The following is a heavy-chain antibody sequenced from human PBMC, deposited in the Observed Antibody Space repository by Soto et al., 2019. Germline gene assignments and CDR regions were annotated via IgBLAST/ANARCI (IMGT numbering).Heavy chain of an antibody. CDR3: ASDGRVSFYYYGMDV. J-gene: IGHJ6*02. V-gene: IGHV1-18*01. Sequence: QVLLVQSGAEVKRPGASVKVSCKASGYTFSNYGITWVRQAPGHGLEWLGWVTAFNGDTNYAQNVQGRVTLTTDTSTETAYMELRSLRPDDTAVYYCASDGRVSFYYYGMDVWGQGTTVIVSS. CDR2: VTAFNGDT. CDR1: GYTFSNYG.